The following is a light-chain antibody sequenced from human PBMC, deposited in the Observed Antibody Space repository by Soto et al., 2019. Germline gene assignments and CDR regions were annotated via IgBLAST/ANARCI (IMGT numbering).Light chain of an antibody. V-gene: IGKV2-30*02. J-gene: IGKJ1*01. CDR3: MQGTHWPWT. Sequence: DVVMTQSPLSLPVTLGQPASISCRSSQSLIHSDGNTYLSWFQQLPGQSPRRLIYEVSDRDSGVPYRLTGSGSGTDFTLKISRVEAEDVGVYYCMQGTHWPWTFGKGTEVEIK. CDR1: QSLIHSDGNTY. CDR2: EVS.